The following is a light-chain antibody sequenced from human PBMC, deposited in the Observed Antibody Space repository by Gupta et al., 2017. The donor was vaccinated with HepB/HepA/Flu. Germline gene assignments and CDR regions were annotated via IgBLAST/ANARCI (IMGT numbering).Light chain of an antibody. CDR1: QSITSN. CDR3: QQYNNWPLT. J-gene: IGKJ4*01. V-gene: IGKV3-15*01. Sequence: EIVMTQSPATLSVSPGERATLSCRTSQSITSNLAWYQQKPGQTPRLLIYGASTRATDIPARFSGSGSGTEFTLTISSLQSEDFAVYYSQQYNNWPLTFGGGTKVEIK. CDR2: GAS.